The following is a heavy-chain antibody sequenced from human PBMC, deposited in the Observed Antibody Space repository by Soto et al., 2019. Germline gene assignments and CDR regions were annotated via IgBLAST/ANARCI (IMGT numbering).Heavy chain of an antibody. Sequence: SETLPHTCAVYGGSFSGYYWSWIRQPTGKGLEWIGEINHSGSTNYNPSLKSRVTISVDTSKNQFSLKLSSVTAADTAVYYCARSLGVVAASAYNWFDPWGQGTLVTVSS. J-gene: IGHJ5*02. CDR1: GGSFSGYY. V-gene: IGHV4-34*01. CDR2: INHSGST. CDR3: ARSLGVVAASAYNWFDP. D-gene: IGHD2-15*01.